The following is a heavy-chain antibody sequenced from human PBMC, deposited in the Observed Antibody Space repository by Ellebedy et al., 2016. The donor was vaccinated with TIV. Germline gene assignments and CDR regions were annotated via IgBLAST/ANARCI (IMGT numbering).Heavy chain of an antibody. CDR2: ISYDGSHI. V-gene: IGHV3-30*03. CDR1: GFTFSTSA. J-gene: IGHJ4*02. D-gene: IGHD4-17*01. Sequence: GESLKIFCAASGFTFSTSAVHWVRQAPGKGLEWVAIISYDGSHIRYVDSVKGRFTISRDNSKNSLYLQMNSLRAEDTAVYYCASLRDDYGDYVGYWGQGTLVTVSS. CDR3: ASLRDDYGDYVGY.